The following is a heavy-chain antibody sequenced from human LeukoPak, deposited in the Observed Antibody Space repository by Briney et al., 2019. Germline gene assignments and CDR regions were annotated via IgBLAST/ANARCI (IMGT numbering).Heavy chain of an antibody. CDR3: ARDLTYYYDSSGYYGLGY. CDR1: GYTFTSYA. D-gene: IGHD3-22*01. CDR2: INAGNGNT. Sequence: GASVNVSCKASGYTFTSYAMHWVRQAPGQRLKWMGWINAGNGNTKYSQKFQGRVTITRDTSASTAYMELSSLRSEDTAVYYCARDLTYYYDSSGYYGLGYWGQGTLVTVSS. J-gene: IGHJ4*02. V-gene: IGHV1-3*01.